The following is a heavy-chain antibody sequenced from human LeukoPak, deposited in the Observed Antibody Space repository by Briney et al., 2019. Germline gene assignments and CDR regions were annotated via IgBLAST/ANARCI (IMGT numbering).Heavy chain of an antibody. V-gene: IGHV3-33*08. CDR1: GFTVSSNY. J-gene: IGHJ6*02. CDR2: IWYDGSNK. Sequence: PGGSLRLSCAASGFTVSSNYMSWVRQAPGKGLEWVAVIWYDGSNKYYADSVKGRFTISRDNSKNAMYMQMNSLRAEDTAVYYCARQASGDSYGMDVWGQGTTVTVSS. D-gene: IGHD1-26*01. CDR3: ARQASGDSYGMDV.